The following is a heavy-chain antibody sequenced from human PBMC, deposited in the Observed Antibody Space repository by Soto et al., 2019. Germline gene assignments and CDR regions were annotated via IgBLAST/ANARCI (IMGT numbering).Heavy chain of an antibody. D-gene: IGHD3-3*01. J-gene: IGHJ5*02. CDR2: IIPIFGTA. V-gene: IGHV1-69*13. CDR1: GGTFSSYA. Sequence: SVKVSCKASGGTFSSYAISWVRQAPGQGLEWMGGIIPIFGTANYAQKFQGRVTITADESTSTAYMELSSLRSEDTAVYYCASQKFRFWQQLDPWGQGTLVTVSS. CDR3: ASQKFRFWQQLDP.